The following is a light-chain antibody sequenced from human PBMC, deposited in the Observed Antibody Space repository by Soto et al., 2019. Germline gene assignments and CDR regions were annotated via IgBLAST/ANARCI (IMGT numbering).Light chain of an antibody. V-gene: IGKV1-5*01. Sequence: DIQMTQSTSTLSASVGDRVTITCRASQSISSWLAWYQQKPGQAPKLLIYDASSLESGVPSRFSGSGSGTEFTLTISSLQPDDFATYYGQQYNSYSPYTFGQGTKLEIK. CDR1: QSISSW. CDR2: DAS. CDR3: QQYNSYSPYT. J-gene: IGKJ2*01.